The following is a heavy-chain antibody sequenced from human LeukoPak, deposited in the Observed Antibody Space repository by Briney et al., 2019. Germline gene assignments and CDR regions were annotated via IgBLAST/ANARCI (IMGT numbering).Heavy chain of an antibody. CDR1: GFTFSSYG. CDR2: IRYDGSKD. V-gene: IGHV3-30*02. CDR3: AKNRGYDFWSGYPSDAFDI. J-gene: IGHJ3*02. D-gene: IGHD3-3*01. Sequence: GRSLRLSCAASGFTFSSYGMHWVRQAPGKGLEWVAFIRYDGSKDYYADSVKGRFTISRDNSKNTLYLQMNSLRAEDTAVYYCAKNRGYDFWSGYPSDAFDIWGQGTMVTVSS.